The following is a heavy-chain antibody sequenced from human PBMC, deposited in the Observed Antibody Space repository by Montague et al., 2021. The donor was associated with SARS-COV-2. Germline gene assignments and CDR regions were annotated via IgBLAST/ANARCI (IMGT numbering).Heavy chain of an antibody. J-gene: IGHJ6*02. CDR1: GGSIRSGSYY. D-gene: IGHD4-17*01. CDR2: IYSSGST. V-gene: IGHV4-61*02. CDR3: ARGYGDYSYYYGLDV. Sequence: TLSLTCTVSGGSIRSGSYYWSWIRQPAGKGLEWIGRIYSSGSTNYNPSLKSRVTMSVDTSKNQFSLKLSSVTAADTAVYYCARGYGDYSYYYGLDVWGQGTTVTVSS.